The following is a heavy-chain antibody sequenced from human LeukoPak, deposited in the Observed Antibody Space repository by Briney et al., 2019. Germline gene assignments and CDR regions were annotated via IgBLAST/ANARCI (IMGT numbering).Heavy chain of an antibody. CDR1: GFTFSAFA. J-gene: IGHJ4*02. Sequence: TGGSLRLSCAASGFTFSAFAMTWVRQAPGKGLEWVSTITDDGYNTYSADSVKGRITFSRDNSKNTLSLQLRSLRAEDTAVYYCAKDLSYTSGASDHWGQETLVTVSS. CDR3: AKDLSYTSGASDH. V-gene: IGHV3-23*01. D-gene: IGHD6-19*01. CDR2: ITDDGYNT.